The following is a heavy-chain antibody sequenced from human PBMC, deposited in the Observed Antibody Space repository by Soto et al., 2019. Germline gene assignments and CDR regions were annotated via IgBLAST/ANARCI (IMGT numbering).Heavy chain of an antibody. D-gene: IGHD6-13*01. CDR1: GFIFSSYG. Sequence: QVQLVESGGGVVQPGGSLRLSCAASGFIFSSYGMQWVRQSPGEGLEWVATTANDGSAQYYADSVKGRFTISRDNSKNTLFLQMESLRPEDTGVYYCAKSSGGSSWYPPDHWGQEPWSPSPQ. V-gene: IGHV3-30*18. CDR3: AKSSGGSSWYPPDH. CDR2: TANDGSAQ. J-gene: IGHJ4*01.